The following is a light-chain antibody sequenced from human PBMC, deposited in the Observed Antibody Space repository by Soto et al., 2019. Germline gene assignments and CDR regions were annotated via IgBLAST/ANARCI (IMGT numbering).Light chain of an antibody. J-gene: IGKJ1*01. CDR1: QSINSW. V-gene: IGKV1-5*01. CDR3: QQYDGYLWT. Sequence: DIQMTQSPSTLSASVGDRVTITCRASQSINSWLAWYQQKPGKAPKLLIYDASNLESGVPSRFSGSGSGTEFTLTISSLQPDDFASYYCQQYDGYLWTFGQGTKLEIK. CDR2: DAS.